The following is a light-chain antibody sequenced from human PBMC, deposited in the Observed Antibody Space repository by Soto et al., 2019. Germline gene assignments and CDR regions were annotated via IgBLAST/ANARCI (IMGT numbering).Light chain of an antibody. CDR1: QGISSY. Sequence: DIQLTQSPSSLSASTCRVSQGISSYLNWYRQKPGKVPKLLIYSASNLQSGVPSRFSGSGSGTDFTLTISSLQPEDVATYYGQRTYNASGGLFGPGTKVDIK. J-gene: IGKJ3*01. CDR3: QRTYNASGGL. V-gene: IGKV1-27*01. CDR2: SAS.